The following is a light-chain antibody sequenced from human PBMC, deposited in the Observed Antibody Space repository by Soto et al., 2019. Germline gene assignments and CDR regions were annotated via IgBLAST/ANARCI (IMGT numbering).Light chain of an antibody. CDR3: AAWDDSLNGTV. J-gene: IGLJ2*01. V-gene: IGLV1-44*01. CDR1: SSNIGSNT. CDR2: SNN. Sequence: QSVLTQPPSASGTPVQRVTISCSGISSNIGSNTVNWYQQLPGTAPKLLIYSNNQRPSGVPDRFSGSKSGTLASLAISGLQSEDEADYYCAAWDDSLNGTVFGGGTQLTFL.